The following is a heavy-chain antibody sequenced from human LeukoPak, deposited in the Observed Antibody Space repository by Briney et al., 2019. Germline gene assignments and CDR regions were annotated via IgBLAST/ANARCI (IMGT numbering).Heavy chain of an antibody. CDR3: ARTTIYGSGSYPFDY. Sequence: GGSLRLSCAASGFTFSSYEMNWVRQAPGKGLEWVSYISSSGSTIYYADSVKGRFTISRDNAKNSLYLQMNSLRAEDTAVYYCARTTIYGSGSYPFDYWGQGTLVTVSS. J-gene: IGHJ4*02. CDR2: ISSSGSTI. D-gene: IGHD3-10*01. CDR1: GFTFSSYE. V-gene: IGHV3-48*03.